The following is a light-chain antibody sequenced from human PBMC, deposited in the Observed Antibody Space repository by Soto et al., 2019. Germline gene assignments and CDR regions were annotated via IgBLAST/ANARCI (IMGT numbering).Light chain of an antibody. J-gene: IGKJ1*01. CDR3: LQCNYYPWT. CDR1: QSIRRW. V-gene: IGKV1-5*03. CDR2: KAS. Sequence: DIQMTQSPSPLSASVGDRVIITCRASQSIRRWLAWYQQRPGRAPKLLNYKASNFNNGVPSSFSGSGSVTTFTLTISSLQPDDFATYYCLQCNYYPWTFDQGTNVDIK.